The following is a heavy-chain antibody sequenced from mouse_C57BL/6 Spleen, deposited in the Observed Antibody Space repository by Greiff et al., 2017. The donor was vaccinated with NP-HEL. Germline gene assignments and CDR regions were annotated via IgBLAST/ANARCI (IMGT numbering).Heavy chain of an antibody. J-gene: IGHJ2*01. CDR1: GFTFSDYG. Sequence: EVKLQESGGGLVKPGGSLKLSCAASGFTFSDYGMHWVRQAPEKGLEWVAYISSGSSTIYYADTVKGRFTISRDNAKNTLFLQMTSLRSEETAMYYCARERWDLYYFDDWGQGTTLTVAS. CDR2: ISSGSSTI. V-gene: IGHV5-17*01. D-gene: IGHD4-1*01. CDR3: ARERWDLYYFDD.